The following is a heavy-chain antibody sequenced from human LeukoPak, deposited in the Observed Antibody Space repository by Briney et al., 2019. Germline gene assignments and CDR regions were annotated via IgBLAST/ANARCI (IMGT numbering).Heavy chain of an antibody. CDR3: AGDLGDSGTSIDY. V-gene: IGHV3-30*03. J-gene: IGHJ4*02. CDR2: ISYDGSNK. CDR1: GFTFSSYG. D-gene: IGHD1-26*01. Sequence: GESLRLSCAASGFTFSSYGMHWVRQAPGKGLEWVAVISYDGSNKYYADSVKGRFTISRDNSKNTLYLQMNSLRAEDTAVYYCAGDLGDSGTSIDYWGQGTLVTVSS.